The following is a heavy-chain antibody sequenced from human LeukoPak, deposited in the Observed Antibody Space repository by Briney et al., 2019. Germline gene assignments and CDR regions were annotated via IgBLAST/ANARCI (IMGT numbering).Heavy chain of an antibody. CDR3: ARDLSLGGYSGFDC. V-gene: IGHV3-7*05. Sequence: GGSLRLSCAASGFTFSSYWMSWVRQAPGKGLEWVANIKQDGSEKYYVDSVKGQFTISRDNAKNSLYLQMNSLRVDDTAVYYCARDLSLGGYSGFDCWGQGTLVTVSS. J-gene: IGHJ4*02. CDR1: GFTFSSYW. CDR2: IKQDGSEK. D-gene: IGHD5-12*01.